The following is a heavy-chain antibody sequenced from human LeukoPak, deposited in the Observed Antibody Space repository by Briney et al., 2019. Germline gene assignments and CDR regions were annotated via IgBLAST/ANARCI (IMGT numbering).Heavy chain of an antibody. V-gene: IGHV1-2*02. CDR3: ARGQSSENFQY. J-gene: IGHJ1*01. CDR2: INYNSGGT. D-gene: IGHD4-11*01. CDR1: GHTLTGYY. Sequence: ASVKASCKASGHTLTGYYMHWVRQAPGQGLEWMGWINYNSGGTNYPLKFQGRVTMTRDTSIGTAYMELSSLTSDDTAVYYCARGQSSENFQYWGQGTLVTVSS.